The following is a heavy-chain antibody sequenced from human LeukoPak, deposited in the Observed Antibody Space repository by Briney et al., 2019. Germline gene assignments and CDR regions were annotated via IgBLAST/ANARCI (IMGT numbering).Heavy chain of an antibody. V-gene: IGHV4-39*01. CDR3: ARSAVAGTFDY. CDR1: GASISGSGYY. J-gene: IGHJ4*02. CDR2: IYCSGST. D-gene: IGHD6-19*01. Sequence: SSETLSLTCTVSGASISGSGYYWGWIRQPPGKGLEWIGSIYCSGSTYYNPSLKSRVTISVDTSKNQFSLKLSSVTAADTAVYYCARSAVAGTFDYWGQGTLVTVSS.